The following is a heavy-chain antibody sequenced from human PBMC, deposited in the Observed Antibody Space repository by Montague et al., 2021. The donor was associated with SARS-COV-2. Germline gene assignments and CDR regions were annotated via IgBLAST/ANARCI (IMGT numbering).Heavy chain of an antibody. CDR1: GGSITGFS. J-gene: IGHJ4*02. CDR3: ARTPTRPLSLDS. D-gene: IGHD6-6*01. V-gene: IGHV4-4*07. Sequence: SETLSPTSAVSGGSITGFSWSWVRQPAGKGLEWIGRVTTSGTTNYSPSLRSRVTMSVDTSKNQFSLNLNSVTAADTAIYYCARTPTRPLSLDSWGQGTLVTVSS. CDR2: VTTSGTT.